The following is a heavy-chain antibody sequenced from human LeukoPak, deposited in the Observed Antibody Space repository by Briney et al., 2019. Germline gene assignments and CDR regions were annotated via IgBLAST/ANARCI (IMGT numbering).Heavy chain of an antibody. CDR2: INAGNGNT. CDR3: ARARPVVPAARDSEFRFDP. D-gene: IGHD2-2*01. J-gene: IGHJ5*02. Sequence: ASVKVSCKASGYTFTSYAMHWVRQAPGQRLEWMGWINAGNGNTKYLQKFQGRVTITRDTSASTAYMELSSLRSEDTAVYYCARARPVVPAARDSEFRFDPWGQGTLVTVSS. V-gene: IGHV1-3*01. CDR1: GYTFTSYA.